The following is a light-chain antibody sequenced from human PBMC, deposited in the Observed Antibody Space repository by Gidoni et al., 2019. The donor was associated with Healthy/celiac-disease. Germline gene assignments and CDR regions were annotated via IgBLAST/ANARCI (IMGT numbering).Light chain of an antibody. V-gene: IGKV3-20*01. J-gene: IGKJ5*01. CDR2: GAS. CDR3: QQYGSSPPGIT. CDR1: HSVRSSY. Sequence: ELVLTQSPGTLSLSPGEQATLSCRASHSVRSSYLAWYQQQPGLAPRLLIYGASSRATGIPDRFRGSGSWTAFILPISSLEPADFAVYYCQQYGSSPPGITFGQGTRLEIK.